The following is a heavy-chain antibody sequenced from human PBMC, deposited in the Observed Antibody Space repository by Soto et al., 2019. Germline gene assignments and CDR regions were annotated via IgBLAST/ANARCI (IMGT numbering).Heavy chain of an antibody. Sequence: QITLKESGPTLVKPTQTLTLTCTFSGFSLSTSGVGVGWIRQPPGKALEWLALIYWDDDKRYSPSLKSRLTITKDTSKNQVVLTMTNMDPVDTATYYCAHMAPTVVTPAEYFQHWGQGTLVTVSS. CDR1: GFSLSTSGVG. CDR3: AHMAPTVVTPAEYFQH. CDR2: IYWDDDK. V-gene: IGHV2-5*02. J-gene: IGHJ1*01. D-gene: IGHD4-17*01.